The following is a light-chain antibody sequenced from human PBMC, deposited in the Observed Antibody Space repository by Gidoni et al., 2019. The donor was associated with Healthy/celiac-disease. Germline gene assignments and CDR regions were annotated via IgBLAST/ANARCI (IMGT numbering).Light chain of an antibody. CDR1: QGIISW. Sequence: VSASVGDRVTIPCRASQGIISWLAWYQQKPGKGPKLLIYAATSLQSGGPSRFSGSGSGTDFTLTISSLQPEDFATYYCQQANSFPPAFCQGTKLEIK. CDR3: QQANSFPPA. J-gene: IGKJ2*01. CDR2: AAT. V-gene: IGKV1-12*01.